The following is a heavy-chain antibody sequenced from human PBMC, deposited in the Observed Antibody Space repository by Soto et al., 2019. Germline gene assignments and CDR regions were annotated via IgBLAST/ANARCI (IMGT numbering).Heavy chain of an antibody. CDR2: ISGSGGST. CDR3: AKATSVSGYVNY. Sequence: SLRLSCAASGFTFSSYAMSWFRQAPGKGLEWVSAISGSGGSTYYADSVKGRFTISRDNSKNTLYLQMNSLRAEDTAVYYCAKATSVSGYVNYWGQGTLVTSPQ. CDR1: GFTFSSYA. D-gene: IGHD3-22*01. J-gene: IGHJ4*02. V-gene: IGHV3-23*01.